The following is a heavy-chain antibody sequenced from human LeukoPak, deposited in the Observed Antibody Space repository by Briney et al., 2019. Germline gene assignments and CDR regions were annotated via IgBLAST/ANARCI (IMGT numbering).Heavy chain of an antibody. D-gene: IGHD6-13*01. CDR1: GYTFTSYG. V-gene: IGHV1-18*01. J-gene: IGHJ5*02. CDR2: ISAYNGNT. Sequence: ASVKVSCKASGYTFTSYGISWVRQAPGQGLEWMGWISAYNGNTNYAQKLQGRVTMTTDTSTSTAYMELRSLRSDDTAVYYCARRQAGTVLSVWFDPWGQGTLVTVSS. CDR3: ARRQAGTVLSVWFDP.